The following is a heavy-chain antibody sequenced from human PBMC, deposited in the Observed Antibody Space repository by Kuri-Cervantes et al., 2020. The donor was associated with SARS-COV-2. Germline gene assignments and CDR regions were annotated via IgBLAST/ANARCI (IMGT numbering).Heavy chain of an antibody. CDR2: ISSSSSYI. J-gene: IGHJ3*02. Sequence: GGSLRLSCAASGFTFSSYAMSWVRQAPGKGLEWVSSISSSSSYIYYADSVKGRFTISRDNAKNSLYLQMNSLRAEDTAVYYCARDKQYDAFDIWGQGTMVTVSS. V-gene: IGHV3-21*01. D-gene: IGHD1/OR15-1a*01. CDR3: ARDKQYDAFDI. CDR1: GFTFSSYA.